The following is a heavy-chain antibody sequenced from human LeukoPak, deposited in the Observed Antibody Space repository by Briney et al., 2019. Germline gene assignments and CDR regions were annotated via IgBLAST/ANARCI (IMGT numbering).Heavy chain of an antibody. CDR1: GYTFTGYF. J-gene: IGHJ4*02. CDR2: INPNSGDT. D-gene: IGHD2-2*01. Sequence: GASVKVSCKASGYTFTGYFMHWVRQAPGQGLEWMGWINPNSGDTKYAQRFQGRVTMTRDTSISTAYMELSRLRSDDTAFYYCARDYCSTTSCFDFRGQGTLVTVSS. V-gene: IGHV1-2*02. CDR3: ARDYCSTTSCFDF.